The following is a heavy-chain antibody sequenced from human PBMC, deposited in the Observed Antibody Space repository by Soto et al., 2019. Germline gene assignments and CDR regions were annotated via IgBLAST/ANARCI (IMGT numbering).Heavy chain of an antibody. CDR1: GFTFSDYY. CDR2: ISSSSSYT. D-gene: IGHD2-2*01. Sequence: GGSLRLSCAASGFTFSDYYMSWIRQAPGKGLEWVSYISSSSSYTNYADSVKGRFTISRDNSNNSLYLQMNSLRAEDTAVYYCAKSRSVYCSSTSCHRYYFAYWGQGTLVTVSS. V-gene: IGHV3-11*03. CDR3: AKSRSVYCSSTSCHRYYFAY. J-gene: IGHJ4*02.